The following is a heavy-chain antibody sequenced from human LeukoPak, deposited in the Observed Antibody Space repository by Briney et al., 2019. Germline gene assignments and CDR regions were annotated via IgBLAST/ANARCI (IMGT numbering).Heavy chain of an antibody. CDR1: GFALSSHW. V-gene: IGHV3-23*01. D-gene: IGHD3-16*01. CDR3: AKDREGTMAYDYFDC. J-gene: IGHJ4*02. CDR2: ISGSGGST. Sequence: GGSLRLSCAASGFALSSHWMTWVRQTPEKGLEWVSTISGSGGSTNYADSVKGRFTISRDNSKNTLNLQMNSLRVEDTAEYYCAKDREGTMAYDYFDCWGQGTLVTVSS.